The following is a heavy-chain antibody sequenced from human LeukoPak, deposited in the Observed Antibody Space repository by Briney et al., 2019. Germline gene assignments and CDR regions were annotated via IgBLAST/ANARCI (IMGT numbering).Heavy chain of an antibody. J-gene: IGHJ4*02. CDR1: GGSISSRTYY. V-gene: IGHV4-39*01. Sequence: SETLSLTCTVSGGSISSRTYYWGWIRQPPGKGLEWIGSIYYSGSTYYNPSLKSRVTISVDTSKNQFSLKLSSVTAADTAVYYCARLITMVRGIPPLVDYFDYWGQGTLVTVSS. CDR3: ARLITMVRGIPPLVDYFDY. D-gene: IGHD3-10*01. CDR2: IYYSGST.